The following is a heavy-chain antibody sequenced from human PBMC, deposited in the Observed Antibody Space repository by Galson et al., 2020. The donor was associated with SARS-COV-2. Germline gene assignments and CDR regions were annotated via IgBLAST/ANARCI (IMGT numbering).Heavy chain of an antibody. CDR3: AKDSDSSVWSRNWFDS. D-gene: IGHD6-19*01. CDR1: GFTFSSYA. CDR2: ISPSGGST. J-gene: IGHJ5*01. V-gene: IGHV3-23*01. Sequence: GGSLRLSCAASGFTFSSYAMSWVRQAPGKGLEWVSAISPSGGSTYYTDSVKGRFTISRDNSKNTLYLQMDSLRVEDTAVYHCAKDSDSSVWSRNWFDSWGQGTLVTVSS.